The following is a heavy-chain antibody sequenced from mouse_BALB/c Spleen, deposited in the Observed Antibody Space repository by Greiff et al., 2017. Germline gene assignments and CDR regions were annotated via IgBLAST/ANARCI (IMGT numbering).Heavy chain of an antibody. CDR3: AREDTTVVATYWYFDV. V-gene: IGHV2-9*02. J-gene: IGHJ1*01. CDR1: GFSLTSYG. D-gene: IGHD1-1*01. CDR2: IWAGGST. Sequence: VKVVESGPGLVAPSQSLSITCTVSGFSLTSYGVHWVRQPPGKGLEWLGVIWAGGSTNYNSALMSRLSISKDNSKSQVFLKMNSLQTDDTAMYYCAREDTTVVATYWYFDVWGAGTTVTVSS.